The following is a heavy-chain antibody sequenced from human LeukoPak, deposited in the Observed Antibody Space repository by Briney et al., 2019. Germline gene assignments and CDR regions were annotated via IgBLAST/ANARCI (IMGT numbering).Heavy chain of an antibody. Sequence: KPSETLSLTCAVYGGSFSGYYWSWIRQPPGKGLEWIGEINHSGSTNYNPSLKSRVTISVDTSKNQFSLKLSSVTAADTAVYYCARGLRGYSSSWYYWGQGTLVTVSS. CDR3: ARGLRGYSSSWYY. D-gene: IGHD6-13*01. J-gene: IGHJ4*02. V-gene: IGHV4-34*01. CDR2: INHSGST. CDR1: GGSFSGYY.